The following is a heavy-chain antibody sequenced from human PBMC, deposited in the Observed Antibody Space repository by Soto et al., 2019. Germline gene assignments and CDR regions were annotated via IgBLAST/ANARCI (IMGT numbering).Heavy chain of an antibody. V-gene: IGHV3-74*03. D-gene: IGHD2-2*01. Sequence: EVQLVESGGDLVQPGGSLSLSCAASGFTFSGHWMHWVRQVPGKGLEWVSRINTDGGSSAYADSVKGRFAISRDNAKNTLYLQMNGLRAEDTAVYYCAREAGYCSRTSCYRRAFDTGAKGQRSPSHQ. CDR3: AREAGYCSRTSCYRRAFDT. J-gene: IGHJ3*02. CDR1: GFTFSGHW. CDR2: INTDGGSS.